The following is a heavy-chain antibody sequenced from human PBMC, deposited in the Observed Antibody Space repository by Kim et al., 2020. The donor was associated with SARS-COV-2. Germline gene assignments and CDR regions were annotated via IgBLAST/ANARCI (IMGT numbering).Heavy chain of an antibody. V-gene: IGHV1-18*04. Sequence: ASVKVSCKASGYTFTSYGISWVRQAPGQGLEWMGWISAYNGNTNYAQKLQGRVTMTTDTSTSTAYMELRSLRSDDTAVYYCARGSLPGWYYDFWSGYYNPHLFDYWGQGTLVTVSS. CDR1: GYTFTSYG. CDR3: ARGSLPGWYYDFWSGYYNPHLFDY. CDR2: ISAYNGNT. J-gene: IGHJ4*02. D-gene: IGHD3-3*01.